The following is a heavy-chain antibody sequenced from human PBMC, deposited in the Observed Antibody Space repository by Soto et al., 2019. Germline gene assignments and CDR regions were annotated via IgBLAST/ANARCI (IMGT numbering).Heavy chain of an antibody. CDR3: ARDIPTYPAHYYDSRSGGFDP. CDR2: ISAYNGNT. Sequence: QVQLVQSGAEVKKPGASVKVSCKASGYTFTSYGISWVRQAPGQGLEWMGWISAYNGNTNYAQKLQDRVTMTTDTSTSTAYMELRSLRSDDTAVYYCARDIPTYPAHYYDSRSGGFDPWGQGTLVTVSS. V-gene: IGHV1-18*01. D-gene: IGHD3-22*01. CDR1: GYTFTSYG. J-gene: IGHJ5*02.